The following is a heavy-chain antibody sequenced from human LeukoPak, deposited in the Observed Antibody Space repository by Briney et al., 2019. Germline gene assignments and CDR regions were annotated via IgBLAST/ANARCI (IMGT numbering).Heavy chain of an antibody. V-gene: IGHV3-74*01. D-gene: IGHD6-13*01. CDR2: IHSDGSTI. CDR3: ARLIAAAGDDY. J-gene: IGHJ4*02. Sequence: GGSLRLSCAASGFTFSNYWMHWVRQVPGKGLVWVSLIHSDGSTIIYADSVKGRFTISRDNSKNTLYLQMNSLRAEDTSVYYCARLIAAAGDDYWGQGTLVTVSS. CDR1: GFTFSNYW.